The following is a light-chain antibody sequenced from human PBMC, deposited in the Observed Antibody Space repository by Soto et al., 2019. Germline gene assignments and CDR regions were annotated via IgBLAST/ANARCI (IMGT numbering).Light chain of an antibody. V-gene: IGKV1-39*01. CDR2: AAS. CDR1: QSISSY. J-gene: IGKJ1*01. Sequence: DIQMTQSPSSLSASVGDRVTITCRASQSISSYLNWYQQKPGKAPKLLIYAASSLQSGVPSRFSGSGSGTDFTLTISSLQPDDFATYYCQQYSTYTPRTFGQGTKVDIK. CDR3: QQYSTYTPRT.